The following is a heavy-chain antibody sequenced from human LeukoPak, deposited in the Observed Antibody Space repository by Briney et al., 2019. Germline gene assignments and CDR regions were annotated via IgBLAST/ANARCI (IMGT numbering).Heavy chain of an antibody. D-gene: IGHD4-23*01. CDR2: INPNSGGT. Sequence: ASVKVSCKASGYTFTGYYTRWVRQAPGQGLESIGWINPNSGGTNYAQKFQGRVTMTRDTSISTAYMELSRLRSDDTAVYYCAREDDYGANSYDYWGQGTLVTVSS. CDR3: AREDDYGANSYDY. CDR1: GYTFTGYY. J-gene: IGHJ4*02. V-gene: IGHV1-2*02.